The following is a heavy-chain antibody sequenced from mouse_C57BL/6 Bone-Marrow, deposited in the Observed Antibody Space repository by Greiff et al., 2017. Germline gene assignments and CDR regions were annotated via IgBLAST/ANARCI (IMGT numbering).Heavy chain of an antibody. Sequence: ESGPGLVKPSQSLSLTCSVTGYSITSGYYWNWIRQFPGNKLEWMGYISYDGSNNYNPSLKNRISITRDPSKNQFFLKLNSVTTEDTATYYCASGGAMDYWGQGTSVTVSS. J-gene: IGHJ4*01. CDR1: GYSITSGYY. CDR3: ASGGAMDY. CDR2: ISYDGSN. V-gene: IGHV3-6*01.